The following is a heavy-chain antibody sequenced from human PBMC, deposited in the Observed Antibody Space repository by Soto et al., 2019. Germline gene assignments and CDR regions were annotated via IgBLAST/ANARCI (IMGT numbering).Heavy chain of an antibody. J-gene: IGHJ4*02. CDR2: ILSDEKIK. Sequence: QVQLVESGGGVVQPGGSLRLSCVASGFIFSNFGMHWVRQAPGKGLEWVAVILSDEKIKQYADSVRGRFAISRDNSKNTLYLQMTSLRAEDTAIYYCARGLRSVLDYWGQGTLVTVSS. V-gene: IGHV3-33*01. CDR1: GFIFSNFG. D-gene: IGHD6-6*01. CDR3: ARGLRSVLDY.